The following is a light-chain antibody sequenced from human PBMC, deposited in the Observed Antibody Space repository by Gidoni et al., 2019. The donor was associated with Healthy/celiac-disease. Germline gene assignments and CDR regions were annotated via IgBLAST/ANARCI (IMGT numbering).Light chain of an antibody. J-gene: IGLJ1*01. V-gene: IGLV3-1*01. CDR3: QAWDSSTAV. Sequence: SQLTHPLSVSLPPGQTASITCSGDNVGDKYACWYQQKPGQSPLLVIYQDSKRPSGIPERFSGSNSGNTATLTISGTQAMDEADYYCQAWDSSTAVFGTGTKVTVL. CDR1: NVGDKY. CDR2: QDS.